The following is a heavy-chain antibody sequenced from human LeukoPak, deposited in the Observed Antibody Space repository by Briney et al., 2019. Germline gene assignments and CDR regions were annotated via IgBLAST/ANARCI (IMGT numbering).Heavy chain of an antibody. CDR1: GFTFSSYS. Sequence: GGSLRLSCAASGFTFSSYSMNWVRQAPGKGLEWVSSISSSSSYIYYADSVKGRFTISRDNAKNSLYLQMNSLRAEDTAVYYCARDIAATIGAFDYWGQGTLVTVSS. CDR3: ARDIAATIGAFDY. J-gene: IGHJ4*02. CDR2: ISSSSSYI. V-gene: IGHV3-21*01. D-gene: IGHD5-12*01.